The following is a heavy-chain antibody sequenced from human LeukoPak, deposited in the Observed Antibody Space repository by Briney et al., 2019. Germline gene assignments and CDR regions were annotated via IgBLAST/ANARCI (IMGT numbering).Heavy chain of an antibody. V-gene: IGHV1-2*02. CDR2: INPNSGGT. D-gene: IGHD2-15*01. J-gene: IGHJ5*02. CDR3: ARDGCSGGSCYLYNWFDP. Sequence: GASVKVSCKASGYTFTGYYMHWVRQAPGQGLEWMGWINPNSGGTNYAQKFQGRVTMTRDTSISTAYMELSRLRSDDTAVYYCARDGCSGGSCYLYNWFDPWGQGTLVTVSS. CDR1: GYTFTGYY.